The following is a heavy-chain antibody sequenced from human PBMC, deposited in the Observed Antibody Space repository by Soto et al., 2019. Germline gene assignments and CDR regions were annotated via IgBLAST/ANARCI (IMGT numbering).Heavy chain of an antibody. V-gene: IGHV3-21*01. D-gene: IGHD1-26*01. J-gene: IGHJ4*02. CDR3: ARDLQVGAADFDY. Sequence: VGSLRLSCAASGFTFSSYSMNWVRQAPGKGLEWVSSISSSSSYIYYADSVKGRFTISRDNAKNSLYLQMNSLRAEDTAVYYCARDLQVGAADFDYWGQGTLVTVSS. CDR1: GFTFSSYS. CDR2: ISSSSSYI.